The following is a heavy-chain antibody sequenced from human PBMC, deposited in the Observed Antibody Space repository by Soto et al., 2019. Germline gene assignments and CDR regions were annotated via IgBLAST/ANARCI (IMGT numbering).Heavy chain of an antibody. CDR3: ARSGSYGGGHFDY. D-gene: IGHD1-26*01. V-gene: IGHV4-4*02. J-gene: IGHJ4*02. Sequence: QVQLQESGPGLVKPSGTLSLTCAVSGGSISSSNWWSWVRQPPGKGLEWIGEIYHSGSTNYNPSLTSPVPVAIDKSKTPFPLTLSSVTAADTAVYYCARSGSYGGGHFDYWGQGTLVTVSS. CDR1: GGSISSSNW. CDR2: IYHSGST.